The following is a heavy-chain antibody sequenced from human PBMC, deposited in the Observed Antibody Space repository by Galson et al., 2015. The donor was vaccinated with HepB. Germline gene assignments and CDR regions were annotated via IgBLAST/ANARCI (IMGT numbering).Heavy chain of an antibody. CDR3: ARGTGLTGELLDY. Sequence: SLRLSCAASGFTFSSYWMHWVRQAPGKGLVWVSRINSDGSSTSYADSVKGRFTISRDNAKNTLYLQMNSLRAEDTAVYYCARGTGLTGELLDYWGQGTLVTVSS. CDR1: GFTFSSYW. J-gene: IGHJ4*02. CDR2: INSDGSST. V-gene: IGHV3-74*01. D-gene: IGHD1-26*01.